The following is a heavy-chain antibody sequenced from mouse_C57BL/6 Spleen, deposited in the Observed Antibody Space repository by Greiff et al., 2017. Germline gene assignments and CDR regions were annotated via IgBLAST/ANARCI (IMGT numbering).Heavy chain of an antibody. D-gene: IGHD1-1*01. CDR2: IYPRDGST. V-gene: IGHV1-85*01. CDR1: GYTFTSYD. Sequence: QVQLQESGPELVKPGASVKLSCKASGYTFTSYDINWVKQRPGQGLEWIGWIYPRDGSTKYNEKFKGKATLTVDTSSSTAYMELHSLTSEDSAVYFCARPYYYGSSYWYFEVGGTGATVTVAS. CDR3: ARPYYYGSSYWYFEV. J-gene: IGHJ1*03.